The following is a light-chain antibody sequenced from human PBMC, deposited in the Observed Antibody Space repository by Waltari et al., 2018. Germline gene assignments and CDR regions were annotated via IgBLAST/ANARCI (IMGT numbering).Light chain of an antibody. CDR2: WAS. V-gene: IGKV4-1*01. Sequence: DIVMTQSPDSLAVSLGERATINCKSSQSVLYSSNNKNYLAWYQQKPGQPPKLLIYWASTRESWFPDRFSGGGSGTDFTLTISSLQAEDVAVYYCQQYYSTPYTFGQGTKLEIK. J-gene: IGKJ2*01. CDR3: QQYYSTPYT. CDR1: QSVLYSSNNKNY.